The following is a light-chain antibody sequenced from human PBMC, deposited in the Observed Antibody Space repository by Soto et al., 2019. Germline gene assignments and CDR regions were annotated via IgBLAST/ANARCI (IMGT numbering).Light chain of an antibody. V-gene: IGKV1-12*01. Sequence: DIQMTQSPSSVSASIGHICHITCRASQGISTYLGWYQQKPGKAPKLLIYAASSLQTGVPPRFSGSGSGTDFTLTISSMQHEDFGTYYCQQANSSTITFGQGTRLEIK. CDR1: QGISTY. CDR3: QQANSSTIT. CDR2: AAS. J-gene: IGKJ5*01.